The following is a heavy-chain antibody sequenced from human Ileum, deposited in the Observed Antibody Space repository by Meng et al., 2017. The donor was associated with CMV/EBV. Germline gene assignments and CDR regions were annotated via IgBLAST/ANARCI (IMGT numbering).Heavy chain of an antibody. CDR2: MYYSGST. J-gene: IGHJ4*02. CDR1: GDPISSGSHS. CDR3: ARGGRRSETDTLFDY. D-gene: IGHD1-14*01. Sequence: QLQDPGPGLVRPAETLSLTCTASGDPISSGSHSWAWFRQPPGKRLEWIGSMYYSGSTNYNPSLKSRVTMSVEMSRSRFSLKLTAVTAADTAVYYCARGGRRSETDTLFDYWGQGSLVTVSS. V-gene: IGHV4-61*01.